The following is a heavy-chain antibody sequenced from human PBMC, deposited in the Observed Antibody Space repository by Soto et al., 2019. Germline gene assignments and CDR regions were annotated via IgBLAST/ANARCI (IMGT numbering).Heavy chain of an antibody. CDR2: IYHSGST. V-gene: IGHV4-4*02. CDR1: GGSISSSNW. Sequence: QVQLQESGPGLVKPSGTLSLTCAVSGGSISSSNWWSWVRQPPGKGLEWIGDIYHSGSTNYNPSLNIRLTISVDNTKNQYSLKLSSVPDADSAVYSGTREECLWCGELYCFDPWGQGTLVTVSS. J-gene: IGHJ5*02. CDR3: TREECLWCGELYCFDP. D-gene: IGHD3-10*01.